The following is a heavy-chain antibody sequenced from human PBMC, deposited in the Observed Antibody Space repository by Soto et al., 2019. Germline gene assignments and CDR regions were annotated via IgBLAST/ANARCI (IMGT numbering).Heavy chain of an antibody. D-gene: IGHD6-19*01. J-gene: IGHJ4*02. Sequence: QVQLVQSGAEVKKPGSSVKVSCKASGGTFSSYAISWVRQAPGQGLEWMGGIIPIFGTANYAQKFQGRVTITADESTSTADMELSSLRSEDTAVYYCARVQDSSGWYGGALDYWGQGTLVTVSS. V-gene: IGHV1-69*01. CDR1: GGTFSSYA. CDR3: ARVQDSSGWYGGALDY. CDR2: IIPIFGTA.